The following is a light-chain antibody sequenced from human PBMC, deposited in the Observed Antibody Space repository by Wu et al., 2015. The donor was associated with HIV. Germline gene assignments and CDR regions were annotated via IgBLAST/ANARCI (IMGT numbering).Light chain of an antibody. Sequence: DIQMTQSPSSLSASVGDRVTITCRASQSISNYLNWYQQKPGKAPKLLIYAASSLQSGVPSRFSGSGSETDFTLTINSLQPEDFATYYCLQSYSLLWTFGQGTKVEI. CDR2: AAS. V-gene: IGKV1-39*01. CDR1: QSISNY. J-gene: IGKJ1*01. CDR3: LQSYSLLWT.